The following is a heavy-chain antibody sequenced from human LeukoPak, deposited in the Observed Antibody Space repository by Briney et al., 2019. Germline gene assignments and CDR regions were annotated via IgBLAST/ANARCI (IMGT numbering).Heavy chain of an antibody. CDR1: DGPFGGYY. Sequence: PSETLSLTCAVSDGPFGGYYWTWIRQPPGEAPEWIGETNHFGNTNYNPSLKSRVTISVDTSKKEFSLHLTSVTAADTAVYYCARGGNVLVVTQKRKKPLDLWGQGTLVTVSS. V-gene: IGHV4-34*01. J-gene: IGHJ5*02. CDR2: TNHFGNT. CDR3: ARGGNVLVVTQKRKKPLDL. D-gene: IGHD3-22*01.